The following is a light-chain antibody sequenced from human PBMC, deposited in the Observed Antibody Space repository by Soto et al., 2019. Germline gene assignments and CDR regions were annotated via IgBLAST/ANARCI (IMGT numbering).Light chain of an antibody. CDR2: DAS. Sequence: ETVLTQSPGTLSLSPGERATLSCRASQSVYNNHLPWYQHRPGQAPRVLIYDASSRATGIPDKFSGSASGTDFSLTINRLEPEDVAVYYCHQYGNSPLAFDEGTNVDIK. CDR3: HQYGNSPLA. J-gene: IGKJ1*01. CDR1: QSVYNNH. V-gene: IGKV3-20*01.